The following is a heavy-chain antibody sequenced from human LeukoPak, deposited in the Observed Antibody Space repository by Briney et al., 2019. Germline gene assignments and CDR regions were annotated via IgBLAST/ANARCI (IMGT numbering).Heavy chain of an antibody. V-gene: IGHV3-30*02. D-gene: IGHD3-9*01. CDR3: ARGPVRYFDWLAPGDYYYYYMDV. CDR1: GFTFSSYG. J-gene: IGHJ6*03. CDR2: IRYDGTNK. Sequence: GGSLRLSCAASGFTFSSYGMHWVRQAPGKGLEWVAFIRYDGTNKYYGDSVKGRFTISRDNSKITLYLQMNSLRSEDTAVYYCARGPVRYFDWLAPGDYYYYYMDVWGKGTTVTISS.